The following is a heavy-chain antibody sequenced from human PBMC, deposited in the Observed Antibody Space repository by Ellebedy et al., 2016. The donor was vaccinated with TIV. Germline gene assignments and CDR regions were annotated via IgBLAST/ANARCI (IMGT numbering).Heavy chain of an antibody. J-gene: IGHJ6*02. D-gene: IGHD1-1*01. CDR2: IPASGTGI. Sequence: GESLKISCTVSGFTFSDYFMSWVRQAPGKGLEWISYIPASGTGIYYADSVKGRFTVARDNANKSLHLQMNNLRGDDTAVYYCGRAREPGPFAYYYYGMDVWGQGTTVTVSS. V-gene: IGHV3-11*01. CDR1: GFTFSDYF. CDR3: GRAREPGPFAYYYYGMDV.